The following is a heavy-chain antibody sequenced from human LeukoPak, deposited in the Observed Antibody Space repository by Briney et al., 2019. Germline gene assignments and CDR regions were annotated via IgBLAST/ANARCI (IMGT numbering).Heavy chain of an antibody. CDR1: GGSISSHY. J-gene: IGHJ6*03. CDR3: GRDALVGYFSYYYMDV. V-gene: IGHV4-59*11. Sequence: PSENLSLTCTVSGGSISSHYWTCIRQYPVKGLEWIGDISNSGSTSYNPSLKSRVTISIDTSKNQFSLKLSSVTAADTAVYYCGRDALVGYFSYYYMDVWGKGTTVTVSS. D-gene: IGHD2-15*01. CDR2: ISNSGST.